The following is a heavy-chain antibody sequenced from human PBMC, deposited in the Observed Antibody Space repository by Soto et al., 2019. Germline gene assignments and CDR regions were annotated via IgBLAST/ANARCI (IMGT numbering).Heavy chain of an antibody. CDR2: ISPYNGKT. CDR1: GYTFSTYG. V-gene: IGHV1-18*01. D-gene: IGHD2-2*02. J-gene: IGHJ1*01. Sequence: ASVKVSCKASGYTFSTYGISWLRQAPGQGLEWMGWISPYNGKTDYAQKVQGRVTMTTDTSTNTAYMELRSLRSDDTAVYYCARDCYQLLYSEYFHHWGQGTLFTVSS. CDR3: ARDCYQLLYSEYFHH.